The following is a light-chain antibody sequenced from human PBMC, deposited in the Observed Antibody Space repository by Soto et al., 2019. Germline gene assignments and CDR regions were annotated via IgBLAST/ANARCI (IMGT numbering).Light chain of an antibody. Sequence: QSLLTQPPSASGTPGQTVNISCSGSSSNIGKTFVYWYQHFPGAAPKLLIYRNTLRPSGVPDRFSAYKSGTSTSLPISGLRSEDEADYYCASWYKNRSGYVFGTGTKVTVL. J-gene: IGLJ1*01. CDR1: SSNIGKTF. CDR3: ASWYKNRSGYV. CDR2: RNT. V-gene: IGLV1-47*01.